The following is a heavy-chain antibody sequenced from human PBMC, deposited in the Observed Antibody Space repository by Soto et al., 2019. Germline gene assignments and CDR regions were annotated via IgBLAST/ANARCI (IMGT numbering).Heavy chain of an antibody. Sequence: EVQLLESGGGLVQPGGSLRLSCAASGFTFSKYAMSWVRQAPGKGLDWVSGISDSGVTTYSADSVKGRFTISRDNSKNNVYRQMNSLRAEDTAVYYCAKGKGTGVTRVGAFDIWGQGTMVTVSS. CDR1: GFTFSKYA. CDR2: ISDSGVTT. J-gene: IGHJ3*02. CDR3: AKGKGTGVTRVGAFDI. D-gene: IGHD2-8*02. V-gene: IGHV3-23*01.